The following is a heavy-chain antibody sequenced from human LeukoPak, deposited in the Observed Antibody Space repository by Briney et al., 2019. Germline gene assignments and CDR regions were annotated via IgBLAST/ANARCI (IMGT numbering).Heavy chain of an antibody. CDR3: TRPTVHNWFDP. CDR1: GFTFSGSA. Sequence: PGGSLRLSCAASGFTFSGSAMHWVRQASGKGLEWVGRIRSKANSYATAYAASVKGRFTISRDDSKNTAYLQMSSLKTEDTAVYYCTRPTVHNWFDPWGQGTLVTVSS. D-gene: IGHD4-17*01. V-gene: IGHV3-73*01. CDR2: IRSKANSYAT. J-gene: IGHJ5*02.